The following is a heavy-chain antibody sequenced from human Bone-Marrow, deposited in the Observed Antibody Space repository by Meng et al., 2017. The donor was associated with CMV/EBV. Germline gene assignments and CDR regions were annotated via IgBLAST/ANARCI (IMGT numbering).Heavy chain of an antibody. V-gene: IGHV3-48*03. J-gene: IGHJ6*02. D-gene: IGHD3-3*01. CDR2: ISTGSTI. CDR1: GFIFSSFE. CDR3: ARDVYNFWSGSYYGLDV. Sequence: GESLKISCTASGFIFSSFEMNWVRQAPGKGLEWISHISTGSTIHYADSVKGRFTISRDNAKNPLYLQMNSLRAEDTAVYNCARDVYNFWSGSYYGLDVWGQGTTVTVSS.